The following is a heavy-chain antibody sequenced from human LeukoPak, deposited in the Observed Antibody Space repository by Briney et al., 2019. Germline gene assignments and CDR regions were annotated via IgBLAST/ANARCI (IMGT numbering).Heavy chain of an antibody. CDR1: GFTFSSYA. CDR2: ISGSGGST. Sequence: GGSLRLSCAASGFTFSSYAMSWVRQAPRKGLEWVSAISGSGGSTYYADSVKGRFTVSRDNSKNTLYLQMNSLRAEDTAVYYCAKGEPLGLRYPLDYWGQGTLVTVSS. V-gene: IGHV3-23*01. J-gene: IGHJ4*02. CDR3: AKGEPLGLRYPLDY. D-gene: IGHD4-17*01.